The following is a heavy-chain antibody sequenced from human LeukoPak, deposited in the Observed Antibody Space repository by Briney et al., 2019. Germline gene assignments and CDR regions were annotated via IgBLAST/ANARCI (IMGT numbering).Heavy chain of an antibody. CDR3: ARGQYQLRNVFGY. CDR2: ISYDGSNK. D-gene: IGHD2-2*01. V-gene: IGHV3-30*04. CDR1: GFTFSSYA. J-gene: IGHJ4*02. Sequence: PGGSLRLSCAASGFTFSSYAMHWVRQAPGKGLEWVAVISYDGSNKYYADSVKGRFTISRDNSKNTLYLQMNSLRAEDTAVYYCARGQYQLRNVFGYWGQGTLVTVSS.